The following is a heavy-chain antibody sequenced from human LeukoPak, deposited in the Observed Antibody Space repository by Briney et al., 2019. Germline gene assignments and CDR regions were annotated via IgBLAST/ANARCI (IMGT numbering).Heavy chain of an antibody. V-gene: IGHV3-23*01. J-gene: IGHJ4*02. D-gene: IGHD3-10*01. CDR2: ISGSGGTT. Sequence: PGGSLRLSCAASGFTFSTYAMSWVRQAPGKGLEWVSAISGSGGTTYYADSVKGRFTISRDNSRNTLYLQMNSLRAEDTALYYCAKREVRLRYFDYWGQGTLDTVSS. CDR3: AKREVRLRYFDY. CDR1: GFTFSTYA.